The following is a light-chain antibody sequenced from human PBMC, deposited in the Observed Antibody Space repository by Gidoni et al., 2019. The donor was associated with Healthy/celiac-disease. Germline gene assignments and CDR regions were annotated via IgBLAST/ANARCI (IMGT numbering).Light chain of an antibody. CDR1: SSDIGGYKY. CDR2: EVS. J-gene: IGLJ3*02. CDR3: SSYPSSSTLV. Sequence: QSALTQTASVSGSPGQSITISCTGPSSDIGGYKYVSWYQQHPGKAPKLMIYEVSNRPSGVSNRFSGSKSGNTASLTISVLQAEDEADYYCSSYPSSSTLVFGGGTKLTVL. V-gene: IGLV2-14*01.